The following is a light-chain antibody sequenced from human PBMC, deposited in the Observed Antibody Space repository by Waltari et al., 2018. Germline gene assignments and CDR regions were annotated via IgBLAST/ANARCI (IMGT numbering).Light chain of an antibody. CDR1: QNIRTH. J-gene: IGKJ1*01. CDR3: QQSFSSPWT. CDR2: GGT. Sequence: DIQMTQSPSSLSASVGDTVTVPCRASQNIRTHLNWYQQKPATAPKRLIYGGTTLQRGVPSRFSGSASGTDFTLTVSNLQPDDFAIYFCQQSFSSPWTFGQGTRV. V-gene: IGKV1-39*01.